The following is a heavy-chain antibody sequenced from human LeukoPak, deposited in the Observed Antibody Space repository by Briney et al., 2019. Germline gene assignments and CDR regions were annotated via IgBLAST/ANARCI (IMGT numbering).Heavy chain of an antibody. CDR1: GLALSTSGVG. Sequence: SGPTLVNPTQTLTLTCTFSGLALSTSGVGVGWIRQPPGEALEWLALIYWDDDKRYSPSLKNRLTITKDTPKNQVVLTMTNMDPVDTATYYCAHIIRGVMNRWGQGTLVTVSS. V-gene: IGHV2-5*02. J-gene: IGHJ5*02. CDR3: AHIIRGVMNR. D-gene: IGHD3-10*01. CDR2: IYWDDDK.